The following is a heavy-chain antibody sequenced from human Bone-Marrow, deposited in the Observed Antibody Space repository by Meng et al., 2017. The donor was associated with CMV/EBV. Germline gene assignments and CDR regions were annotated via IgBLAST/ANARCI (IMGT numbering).Heavy chain of an antibody. J-gene: IGHJ5*01. V-gene: IGHV3-66*03. CDR1: GFTVSSDF. CDR3: ARGRFGS. CDR2: THDYYGT. D-gene: IGHD3-16*01. Sequence: GGSLRLSCALSGFTVSSDFMSWVRQAPGKGLEWVSVTHDYYGTHYADSLKGRVIMSRDDSKNTMSLQMNSLTAGDLAIYYCARGRFGSWGHGNLVTVSS.